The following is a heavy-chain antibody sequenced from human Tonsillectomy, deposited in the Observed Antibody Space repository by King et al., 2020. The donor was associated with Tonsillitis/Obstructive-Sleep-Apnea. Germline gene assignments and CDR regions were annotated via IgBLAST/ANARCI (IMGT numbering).Heavy chain of an antibody. J-gene: IGHJ4*02. CDR1: GFTFTSSA. V-gene: IGHV1-58*01. CDR3: AADRGYGDYAR. CDR2: SVVGSGNT. Sequence: QLVESGPEVKKPGTSVKVSCKASGFTFTSSAVQWVRQARGQRLEWIGWSVVGSGNTNYAQKFQERVTITRDMSTSTAYMELSSLRSEDTAVYYCAADRGYGDYARWGQGTLVTVSS. D-gene: IGHD4-17*01.